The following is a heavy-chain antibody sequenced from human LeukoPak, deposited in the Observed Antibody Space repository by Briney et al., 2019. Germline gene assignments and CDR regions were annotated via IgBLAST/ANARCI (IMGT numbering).Heavy chain of an antibody. V-gene: IGHV6-1*01. CDR1: GDSVSSNSAA. CDR3: ARDPVGGSTTFDY. J-gene: IGHJ4*02. D-gene: IGHD1-26*01. Sequence: SQTLSLTCALSGDSVSSNSAAWNWIRQSPSRGLEWLGRTYYRSKWYYDYAVAVKSRISINPGTSKNQFSLQLSSVTPEDTAVYYCARDPVGGSTTFDYWGQGTLVTVSS. CDR2: TYYRSKWYY.